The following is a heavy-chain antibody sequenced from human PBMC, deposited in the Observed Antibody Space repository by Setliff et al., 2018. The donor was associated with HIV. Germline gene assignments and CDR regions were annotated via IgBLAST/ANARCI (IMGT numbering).Heavy chain of an antibody. V-gene: IGHV7-4-1*02. Sequence: ASVKVSCKASGYTFTNYAMNWVRQAPGQGLEWMGWINTNTGNPTYAQGFTGRFVFSLDTSVSTAFLQISSLQAEDTAVYYCARAPPRTTIFGVVVSSDYYNYYMDVWGKGTTVTVSS. J-gene: IGHJ6*03. CDR1: GYTFTNYA. CDR2: INTNTGNP. D-gene: IGHD3-3*01. CDR3: ARAPPRTTIFGVVVSSDYYNYYMDV.